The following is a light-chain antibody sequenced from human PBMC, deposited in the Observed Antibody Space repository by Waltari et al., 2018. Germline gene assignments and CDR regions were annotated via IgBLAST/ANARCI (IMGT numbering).Light chain of an antibody. J-gene: IGLJ3*02. CDR2: GPD. CDR3: LSRATSSTRV. Sequence: SSELTQDPDVSVALGQTVRLTCQGDSLRRYSASWYQQRPGQAPFLVLYGPDNRPSGIPDRFSGSTSVNTASLTITRAQAEDEGVYYCLSRATSSTRVFGGGTTLTV. V-gene: IGLV3-19*01. CDR1: SLRRYS.